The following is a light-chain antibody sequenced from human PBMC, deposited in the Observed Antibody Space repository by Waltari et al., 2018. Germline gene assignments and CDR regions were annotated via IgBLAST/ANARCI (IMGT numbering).Light chain of an antibody. CDR1: NIGSKS. CDR3: QVWDTSSNLHVV. Sequence: SYVLTQPPSVSVAPGKTARITCGGNNIGSKSVHWSQQKPGQAPVLVVYADSDRPSGIPERFSGSNSGNTATLTISRVEAGDEADYYCQVWDTSSNLHVVFGGGAKLTVL. CDR2: ADS. J-gene: IGLJ2*01. V-gene: IGLV3-21*03.